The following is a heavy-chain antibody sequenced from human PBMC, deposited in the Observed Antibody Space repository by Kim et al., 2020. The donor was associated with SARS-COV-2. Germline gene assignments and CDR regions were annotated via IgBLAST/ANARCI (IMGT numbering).Heavy chain of an antibody. CDR1: GFTFSSYW. D-gene: IGHD4-4*01. V-gene: IGHV3-74*01. CDR2: INSDGSST. Sequence: GGSLRLSCAASGFTFSSYWMHWVRQAPGKGLLWVSRINSDGSSTRYADSVRGRFTISRDNAKNTLYLQMNSLRAEDTAVYYCAREGYSNSLLGHYGLDVWGKGTTVTVSS. J-gene: IGHJ6*04. CDR3: AREGYSNSLLGHYGLDV.